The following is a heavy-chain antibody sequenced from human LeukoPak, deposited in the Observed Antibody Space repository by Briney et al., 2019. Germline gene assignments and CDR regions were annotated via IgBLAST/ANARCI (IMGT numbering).Heavy chain of an antibody. D-gene: IGHD5-24*01. J-gene: IGHJ4*02. CDR2: IHPGDSDT. Sequence: PGEYPKISCKGSGYSFTSYWIGWVRQMPGKGLEYMGIIHPGDSDTRYSPSFQGQVTISVDRSSSTAYIQWSRLKASDTAMYYCATHPGGLQSGFDNWGQGTLVTFAT. CDR1: GYSFTSYW. V-gene: IGHV5-51*01. CDR3: ATHPGGLQSGFDN.